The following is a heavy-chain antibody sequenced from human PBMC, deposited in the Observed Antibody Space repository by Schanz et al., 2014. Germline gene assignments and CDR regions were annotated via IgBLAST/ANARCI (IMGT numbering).Heavy chain of an antibody. D-gene: IGHD6-13*01. CDR1: GFTMRNEW. Sequence: EVQLVESGGCLVKPGGSLRLSCAASGFTMRNEWMSWVRQAPGKGLEWVARIKSRIHGGTTDYAAPVKGRFTISRDDSKHTVYLQMDGQKTEDTALYYCTTAHYSSNYEALDYWGQGTLVTVSS. V-gene: IGHV3-15*01. J-gene: IGHJ4*02. CDR2: IKSRIHGGTT. CDR3: TTAHYSSNYEALDY.